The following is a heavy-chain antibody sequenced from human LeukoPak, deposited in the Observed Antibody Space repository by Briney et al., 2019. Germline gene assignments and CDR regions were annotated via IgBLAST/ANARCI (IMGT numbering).Heavy chain of an antibody. J-gene: IGHJ4*02. CDR2: ISGSGDTI. V-gene: IGHV3-23*01. CDR3: AKADPGTGAFDY. D-gene: IGHD1-1*01. CDR1: GFTFTSYA. Sequence: GGSLRLSCAASGFTFTSYAMNWVRQAPGKGLEWVSAISGSGDTIFYADPVKGGFTVSRDNSKNTLYLQMNSLRVEDTAVYFCAKADPGTGAFDYWGQGSLVTVSS.